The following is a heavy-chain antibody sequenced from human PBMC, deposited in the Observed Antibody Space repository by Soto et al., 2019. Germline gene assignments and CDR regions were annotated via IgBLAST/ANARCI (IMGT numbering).Heavy chain of an antibody. D-gene: IGHD6-6*01. CDR2: IIPIFGTA. CDR3: ARRIAARLYYYYGMDV. CDR1: GGTFSSYA. J-gene: IGHJ6*02. V-gene: IGHV1-69*01. Sequence: QVQLVQSGAEVKKPGSSVKVSCKASGGTFSSYAISWVRQAPGQGLEWMGGIIPIFGTANYAKKFQGRVTITADESTSTAYMELSRLRSEDTAVYYCARRIAARLYYYYGMDVWGQGTTVTVSS.